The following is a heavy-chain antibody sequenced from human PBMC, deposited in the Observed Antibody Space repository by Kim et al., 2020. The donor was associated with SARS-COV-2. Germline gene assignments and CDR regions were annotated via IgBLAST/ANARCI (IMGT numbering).Heavy chain of an antibody. Sequence: SVKVSCKASGGTFSSYAISWVRQAPGQGLEWMGGIIPIFGTANYAQKFQGRVTITADESTSTAYMELSSLRSEDTAVYYCARSRYCSSTSCYWESLGYYYYGMDVWGQGTTVTVSS. CDR1: GGTFSSYA. J-gene: IGHJ6*02. CDR2: IIPIFGTA. D-gene: IGHD2-2*01. V-gene: IGHV1-69*13. CDR3: ARSRYCSSTSCYWESLGYYYYGMDV.